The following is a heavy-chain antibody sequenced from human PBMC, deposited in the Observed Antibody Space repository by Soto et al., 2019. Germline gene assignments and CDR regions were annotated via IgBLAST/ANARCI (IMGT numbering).Heavy chain of an antibody. CDR2: ISGSGGST. D-gene: IGHD2-21*02. CDR1: GFTFSSYA. CDR3: ANEHIVVVTAIEPFDY. V-gene: IGHV3-23*01. Sequence: EVQLLESGGGLVQPGGSLRLSCAASGFTFSSYAMSWVRQAPGKGLEWVSAISGSGGSTYYADSVKGRFTISRDNSKNTLYRQMNSLRAEDTAVYYCANEHIVVVTAIEPFDYWGQRTLVTVSS. J-gene: IGHJ4*02.